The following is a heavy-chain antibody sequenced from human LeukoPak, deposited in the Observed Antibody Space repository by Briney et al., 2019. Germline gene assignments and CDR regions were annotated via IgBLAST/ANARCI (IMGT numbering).Heavy chain of an antibody. J-gene: IGHJ4*02. D-gene: IGHD6-6*01. CDR2: IYYSGST. CDR3: ARRGSYCSSPGLFDY. Sequence: SETLSLTCTVSGGSISSYYWSWIRQPPGKGLEWIGYIYYSGSTNYNPSLKSRVTISVDTSKNQFSLKLSSVTAADTAVYYCARRGSYCSSPGLFDYLGQGTLVTVSS. CDR1: GGSISSYY. V-gene: IGHV4-59*08.